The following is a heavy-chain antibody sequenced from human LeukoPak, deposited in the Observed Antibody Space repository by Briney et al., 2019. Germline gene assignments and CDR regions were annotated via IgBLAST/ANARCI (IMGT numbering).Heavy chain of an antibody. Sequence: SVKVSCKASGGTFSSYAISWVRQAPGQGLEWMGGIIPIFGTANYAQKFQGRVTMTRDTSISTAYMELSRLRSDDTAVYYCAREGNIAVAPPGYWGQGTLVTVSS. J-gene: IGHJ4*02. CDR3: AREGNIAVAPPGY. CDR1: GGTFSSYA. CDR2: IIPIFGTA. V-gene: IGHV1-69*05. D-gene: IGHD6-19*01.